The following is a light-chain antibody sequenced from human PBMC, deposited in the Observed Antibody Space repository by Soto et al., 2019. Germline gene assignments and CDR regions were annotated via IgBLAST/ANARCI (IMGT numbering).Light chain of an antibody. V-gene: IGLV2-18*02. CDR2: EVS. CDR3: TSYTTSNTWV. Sequence: QSVLTQPPSVSGSPGQSVTISCTGTSSDVGSYNRVSWYQQPPGTAPKLMIYEVSNRPSGVPDRFSGSKSGNTASLTVSGHQAEDEADYYCTSYTTSNTWVFGGGTKLTVL. CDR1: SSDVGSYNR. J-gene: IGLJ3*02.